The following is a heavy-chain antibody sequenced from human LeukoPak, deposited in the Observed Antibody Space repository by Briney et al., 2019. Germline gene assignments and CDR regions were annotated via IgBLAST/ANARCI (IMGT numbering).Heavy chain of an antibody. V-gene: IGHV4-59*01. CDR2: IYYSGST. Sequence: PSETLSLTCTVSGGSISGYYWTWTRQPPGKGLEWIGYIYYSGSTNYNPSLYNPSLKSRVTISVDTSKNQFSLKLSSVTAADTAVYYCARNFPGRTEDVWGKGTTVTVSS. CDR1: GGSISGYY. J-gene: IGHJ6*04. CDR3: ARNFPGRTEDV.